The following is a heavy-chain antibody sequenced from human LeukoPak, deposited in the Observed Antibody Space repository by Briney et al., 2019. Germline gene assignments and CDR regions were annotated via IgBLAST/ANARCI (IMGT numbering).Heavy chain of an antibody. CDR2: ISSSSSYI. V-gene: IGHV3-21*01. J-gene: IGHJ4*02. CDR3: ARYGSSWVGDY. CDR1: GFTFSSYS. Sequence: GGSLRLSCAASGFTFSSYSMNWVRQAPGKGLEWVSSISSSSSYIYYADSVKGRFTISRDNAKNSLYLQMNSLKAEDTAVYYCARYGSSWVGDYWGQGTLVTVSS. D-gene: IGHD6-13*01.